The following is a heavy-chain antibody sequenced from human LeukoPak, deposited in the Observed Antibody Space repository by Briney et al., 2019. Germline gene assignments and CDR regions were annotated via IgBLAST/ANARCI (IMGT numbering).Heavy chain of an antibody. D-gene: IGHD2-15*01. Sequence: SETLSLTCTVSGGSMSSSIYYWGWIRQPPGKGLEWIGSIHYSGSTYYNPSLKSRVTISVDTSKNQFSLKVHSVTAADTAAYYCARGSPYHNWGQGTLVTVSS. CDR3: ARGSPYHN. J-gene: IGHJ4*02. V-gene: IGHV4-39*01. CDR1: GGSMSSSIYY. CDR2: IHYSGST.